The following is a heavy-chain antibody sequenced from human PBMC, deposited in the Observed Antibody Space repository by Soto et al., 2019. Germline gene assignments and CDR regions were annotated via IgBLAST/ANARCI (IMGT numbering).Heavy chain of an antibody. V-gene: IGHV1-18*01. D-gene: IGHD2-8*01. CDR2: ISTYNGDT. Sequence: QVQLVQSGAEVREPGASVKVSCETSGYTFSAYGISWLRQAPGQGLEWMGWISTYNGDTNYAQKFQGRVTMTTDTSTTTAYMELRSLTSDDTAVYYCAREYCNNIMCYGFDYCGQGTLVTVSS. CDR3: AREYCNNIMCYGFDY. CDR1: GYTFSAYG. J-gene: IGHJ4*02.